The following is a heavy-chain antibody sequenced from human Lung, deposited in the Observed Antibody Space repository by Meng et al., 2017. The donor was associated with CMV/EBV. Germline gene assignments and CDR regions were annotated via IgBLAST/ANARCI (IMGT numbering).Heavy chain of an antibody. Sequence: GESLKISCAASGFTFSSYGMHWVRQAPGKGLEWVAIIWYDGSNKYYADSVKGRFTISRDNPRNTLYLQMNSLRAEDTAVYYCAKGGKSVLGIDYWGQGTLVTVSS. CDR1: GFTFSSYG. CDR3: AKGGKSVLGIDY. D-gene: IGHD4-23*01. J-gene: IGHJ4*02. V-gene: IGHV3-33*06. CDR2: IWYDGSNK.